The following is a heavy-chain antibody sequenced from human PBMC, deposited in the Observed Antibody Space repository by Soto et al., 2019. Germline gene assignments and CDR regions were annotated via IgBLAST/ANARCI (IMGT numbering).Heavy chain of an antibody. D-gene: IGHD3-16*01. V-gene: IGHV3-15*01. Sequence: PGGSLRLSCAASGFTFSNVWIRWVREVPGKGLEWVGRIKSKTDGGAIDYAAPVEGRFTISRDDSKNTLYLQMNSLKTEDTAVYYCTRGPPNYFDYWRQGTLVTVSS. J-gene: IGHJ4*02. CDR2: IKSKTDGGAI. CDR1: GFTFSNVW. CDR3: TRGPPNYFDY.